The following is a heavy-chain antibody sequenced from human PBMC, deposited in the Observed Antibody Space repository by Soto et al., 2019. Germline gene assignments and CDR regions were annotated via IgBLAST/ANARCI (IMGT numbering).Heavy chain of an antibody. CDR1: GGSFSGYY. V-gene: IGHV4-59*01. Sequence: PSGTLSLTCAVYGGSFSGYYWSWIRQPPGKGLEWIGYIYYSGSTNYNPSLKSRVTISVDTSKNQFSLKLSSVTAADTAVYYCARDAPHYYDSSGYPTPDFYYGMDVWGQGTTVTVSS. CDR3: ARDAPHYYDSSGYPTPDFYYGMDV. J-gene: IGHJ6*02. CDR2: IYYSGST. D-gene: IGHD3-22*01.